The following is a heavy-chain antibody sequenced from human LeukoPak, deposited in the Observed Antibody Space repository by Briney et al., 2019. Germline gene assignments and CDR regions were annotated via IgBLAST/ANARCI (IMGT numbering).Heavy chain of an antibody. Sequence: ETLSLTCTVSGGSISSYYWSWIRQPPGKGLEWIGSIYYSGSTYYNPSLKSRVTISVDTSKNQFSLKLSSVTAADTAVYYCARVRRDGYTLDWGQGTLVTVSS. J-gene: IGHJ4*02. CDR1: GGSISSYY. CDR2: IYYSGST. V-gene: IGHV4-59*12. D-gene: IGHD5-24*01. CDR3: ARVRRDGYTLD.